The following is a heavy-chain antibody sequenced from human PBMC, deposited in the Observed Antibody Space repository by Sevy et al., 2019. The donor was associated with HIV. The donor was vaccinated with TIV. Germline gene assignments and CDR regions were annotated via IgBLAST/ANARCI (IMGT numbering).Heavy chain of an antibody. CDR1: GLSFSNAW. CDR3: AIDRRRDGMIVVPFEK. Sequence: GGSLRLSCAASGLSFSNAWMAWVRQAPGKGLEWVGRIRSETGGGTTDFAAFGKGKFTISRDDPKNRMYLQMNSLKAEDTAVYYCAIDRRRDGMIVVPFEKWGLGTLVTVSS. J-gene: IGHJ4*02. CDR2: IRSETGGGTT. V-gene: IGHV3-15*01. D-gene: IGHD3-22*01.